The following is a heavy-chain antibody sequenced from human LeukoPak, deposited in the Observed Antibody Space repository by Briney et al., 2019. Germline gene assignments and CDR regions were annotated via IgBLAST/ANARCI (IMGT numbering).Heavy chain of an antibody. D-gene: IGHD1-26*01. CDR1: GFTVSSNY. CDR3: ARTIVGATTDAFDI. J-gene: IGHJ3*02. Sequence: QTGGSLRLSCAASGFTVSSNYMSWVRQAPGKGLEWVSAIYSGGSTYYADSVKGRFTIYRDNSKNTLYLQMDSLRGEDTAVYYCARTIVGATTDAFDIWGQGTMVTVSS. CDR2: IYSGGST. V-gene: IGHV3-66*02.